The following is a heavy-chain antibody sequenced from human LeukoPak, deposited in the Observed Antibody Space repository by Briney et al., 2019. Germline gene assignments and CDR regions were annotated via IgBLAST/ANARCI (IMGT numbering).Heavy chain of an antibody. Sequence: ASVKVSCKASGYTFTGYYMHWVRQAPGQGLEWMGWINPNSGGTNYAQKFQGRVTMTRDTSISTAYMELSRLRSDDTAVYYCARWGTYYYGSGGNVDAFDIWGQGTMVTVSS. J-gene: IGHJ3*02. CDR3: ARWGTYYYGSGGNVDAFDI. D-gene: IGHD3-10*01. CDR2: INPNSGGT. CDR1: GYTFTGYY. V-gene: IGHV1-2*02.